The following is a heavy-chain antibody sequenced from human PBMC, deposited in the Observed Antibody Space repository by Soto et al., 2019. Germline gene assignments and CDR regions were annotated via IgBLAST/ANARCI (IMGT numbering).Heavy chain of an antibody. V-gene: IGHV1-69*06. CDR2: IIPIFGTA. Sequence: QVQLVQSGAEVKKPGSSVKVSCKASGGTFSSYAISWVRQAPGQGLEWVGGIIPIFGTANYAQKFQGRVTITADKSTSTAYIELSSLRSEDTAVYYCARVQGDIVVVPAAIQRGWFDPWGQGTLVTVSS. CDR3: ARVQGDIVVVPAAIQRGWFDP. D-gene: IGHD2-2*02. J-gene: IGHJ5*02. CDR1: GGTFSSYA.